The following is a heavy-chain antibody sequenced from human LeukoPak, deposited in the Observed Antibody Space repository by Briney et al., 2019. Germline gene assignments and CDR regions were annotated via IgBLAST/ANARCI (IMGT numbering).Heavy chain of an antibody. CDR1: GGTFSSYA. J-gene: IGHJ5*02. V-gene: IGHV1-69*13. CDR2: IIPIFGTA. Sequence: ASVKVSCKASGGTFSSYAISWVRQAPGQGLEWMGGIIPIFGTANYAQKFQGRVTITADESTSTAYMELSSLRSEDTAVYYCAREGPISDCSGGSCYRFSLDPWGQGTLVTVSS. CDR3: AREGPISDCSGGSCYRFSLDP. D-gene: IGHD2-15*01.